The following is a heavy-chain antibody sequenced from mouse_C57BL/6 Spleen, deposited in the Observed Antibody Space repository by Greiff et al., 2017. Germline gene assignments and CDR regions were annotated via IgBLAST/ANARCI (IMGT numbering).Heavy chain of an antibody. Sequence: VQLQESGAELVKPGASVKISCKASGYAFSSYWMNWVKQRPGKGLEWIGQIYPGDGDTNYNGKFKGKATLTADKSSSTAYMQLSSLASEDSAVYFCARGGYFAYWGQGTLVTVSA. CDR1: GYAFSSYW. CDR2: IYPGDGDT. D-gene: IGHD2-2*01. V-gene: IGHV1-80*01. CDR3: ARGGYFAY. J-gene: IGHJ3*01.